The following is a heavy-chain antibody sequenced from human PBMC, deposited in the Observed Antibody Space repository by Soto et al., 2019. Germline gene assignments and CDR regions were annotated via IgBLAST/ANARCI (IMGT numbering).Heavy chain of an antibody. J-gene: IGHJ5*02. CDR2: IIPIFGTT. CDR1: GGTFSSYA. D-gene: IGHD3-22*01. Sequence: GASVKVSCKASGGTFSSYAISWVRQAPGQGLEWMGGIIPIFGTTNYAQKFQGRVTITADESTSTAYMELSSLRSEDTAVYYCARNYYDSSGFNWFDPWGQGTLVTVSS. CDR3: ARNYYDSSGFNWFDP. V-gene: IGHV1-69*13.